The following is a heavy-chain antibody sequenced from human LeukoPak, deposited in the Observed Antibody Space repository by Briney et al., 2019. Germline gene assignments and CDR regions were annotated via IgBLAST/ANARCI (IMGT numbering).Heavy chain of an antibody. J-gene: IGHJ4*02. V-gene: IGHV1-69*04. CDR3: ARERSYYDSSGDSPIHY. CDR2: IIPILGIA. Sequence: GASVKVSCKASGGTFSSYAISWVRQAPGQGLEWMGRIIPILGIANYAQKFQGRVTITADKSTSTAYMELSSLRSEDTAVYYCARERSYYDSSGDSPIHYWGQGTLVTVSS. CDR1: GGTFSSYA. D-gene: IGHD3-22*01.